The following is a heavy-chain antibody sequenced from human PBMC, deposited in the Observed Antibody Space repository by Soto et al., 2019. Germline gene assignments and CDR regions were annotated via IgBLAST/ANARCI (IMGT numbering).Heavy chain of an antibody. CDR3: VTGWSEY. CDR2: INTDGSYI. J-gene: IGHJ4*02. D-gene: IGHD2-15*01. V-gene: IGHV3-74*01. Sequence: EVQVVESGGGLVQPGGSLRLSCVVSEFTFSSSWMHWVRQGPGKGLVWVSRINTDGSYINYADSVKGRFTTSRDNARNMLYLQMNSLRDEDTALYYCVTGWSEYWGQGTLVTVSS. CDR1: EFTFSSSW.